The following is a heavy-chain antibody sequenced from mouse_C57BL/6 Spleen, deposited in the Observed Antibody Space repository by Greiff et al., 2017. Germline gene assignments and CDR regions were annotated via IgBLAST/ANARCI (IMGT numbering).Heavy chain of an antibody. CDR1: GYAFSSSW. D-gene: IGHD1-1*01. Sequence: VQRVESGPELVKPGASVKISCKASGYAFSSSWMNWVKQSPGKGLEWIGRIYPGDGDTNYNGKFKGKATLTADKSSSTAYMQLSSLTSEDSAVYFCARGYGSSWDYWGQGTTLTVSS. CDR2: IYPGDGDT. J-gene: IGHJ2*01. CDR3: ARGYGSSWDY. V-gene: IGHV1-82*01.